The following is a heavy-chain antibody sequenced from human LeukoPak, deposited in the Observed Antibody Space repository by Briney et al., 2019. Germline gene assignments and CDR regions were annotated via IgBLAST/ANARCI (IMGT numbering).Heavy chain of an antibody. CDR2: IYYSGST. D-gene: IGHD1-26*01. J-gene: IGHJ4*02. Sequence: SETLSLTCTVSGGSISSYYWSWIRQPPGKGLEWIGYIYYSGSTNYNPSLKSRVTISVDTSKNQFSLKLSSVTAADTAVYYCARSLGAKGANFDYWGQGTLVTVSS. V-gene: IGHV4-59*08. CDR3: ARSLGAKGANFDY. CDR1: GGSISSYY.